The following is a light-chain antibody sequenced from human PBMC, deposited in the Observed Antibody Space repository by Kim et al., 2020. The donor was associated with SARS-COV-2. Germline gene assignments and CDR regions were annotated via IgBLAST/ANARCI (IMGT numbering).Light chain of an antibody. CDR3: SSYAGSWV. V-gene: IGLV2-8*01. CDR2: EVS. Sequence: SPGQSVTIPCTGTSSDVGGYNYVSWYQQHPGKAPKLMIYEVSKRPSGVPDRFSGSKSGNTASLTVSGLQAEDEADYYCSSYAGSWVFGGGTKLTVL. J-gene: IGLJ3*02. CDR1: SSDVGGYNY.